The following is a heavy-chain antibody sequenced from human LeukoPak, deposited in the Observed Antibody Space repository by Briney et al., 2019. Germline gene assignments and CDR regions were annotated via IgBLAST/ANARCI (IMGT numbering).Heavy chain of an antibody. D-gene: IGHD6-19*01. J-gene: IGHJ5*02. Sequence: SETLSLTCTVSGGPISGSVTWGWVRQPPGKGLEWIGNVHYDGRTAPNPSLESRVTMSLDTSTNQFSLKLNSVTATDTALYYCARVVTAAGLDLWGRGILVTISS. CDR1: GGPISGSVT. CDR3: ARVVTAAGLDL. V-gene: IGHV4-39*07. CDR2: VHYDGRT.